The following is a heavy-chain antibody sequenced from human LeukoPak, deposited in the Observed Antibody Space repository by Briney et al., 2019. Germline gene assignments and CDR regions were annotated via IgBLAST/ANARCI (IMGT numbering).Heavy chain of an antibody. J-gene: IGHJ6*03. CDR3: ARSSGWYHRGPDYYYYYMDV. D-gene: IGHD6-19*01. V-gene: IGHV3-11*04. Sequence: GGSLRLSCAASGFTFSDYYMSWIRQAPGKGLEWVSYISSSGSTIYYADSVKGRFTISRDNAKNSLYLQMNSLRAEDTAIYYCARSSGWYHRGPDYYYYYMDVWGKGTTVTVS. CDR1: GFTFSDYY. CDR2: ISSSGSTI.